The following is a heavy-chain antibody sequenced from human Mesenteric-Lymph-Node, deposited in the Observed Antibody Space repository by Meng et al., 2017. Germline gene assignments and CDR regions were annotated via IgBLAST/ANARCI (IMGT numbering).Heavy chain of an antibody. D-gene: IGHD3-22*01. J-gene: IGHJ4*02. CDR3: ASGYYYDSSGYYGED. V-gene: IGHV3-53*04. Sequence: GGSLRLSCAASGFTVSSNYMSWVRQAPGKGLEWVSVIYSGGSTYYADSVKGRFTISRHNSKNTLYLQMNSLRAEDTAVYYCASGYYYDSSGYYGEDWGQGTLVTVSS. CDR1: GFTVSSNY. CDR2: IYSGGST.